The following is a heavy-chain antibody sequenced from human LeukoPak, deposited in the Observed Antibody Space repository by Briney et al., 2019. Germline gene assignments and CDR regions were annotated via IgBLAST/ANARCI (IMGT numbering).Heavy chain of an antibody. D-gene: IGHD1-26*01. CDR3: AADPVGATPEDYYYMDV. CDR2: ISGSGGST. CDR1: GFTFSSYA. V-gene: IGHV3-23*01. J-gene: IGHJ6*03. Sequence: GGSLRLSCAASGFTFSSYAMSWVRQAPGKGLEWVSAISGSGGSTYYADSVKGRFTISRDNSKNTLYLQMNSLRAEDTAVYYCAADPVGATPEDYYYMDVWGKGTTVTVSS.